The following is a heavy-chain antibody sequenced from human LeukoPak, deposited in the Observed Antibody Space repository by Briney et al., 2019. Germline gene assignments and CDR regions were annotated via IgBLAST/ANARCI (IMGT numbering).Heavy chain of an antibody. CDR2: IYPGDSDI. CDR3: ARHRGSYSYDY. D-gene: IGHD1-26*01. Sequence: GESLKISCKSSGYSFTSYWIGWLRQMPGKGLEWMGIIYPGDSDIRYSPSFRGQVTISTDKSTSTAYLQWSSLKASDTAMYYCARHRGSYSYDYWGQGTLVTVSS. CDR1: GYSFTSYW. J-gene: IGHJ4*02. V-gene: IGHV5-51*01.